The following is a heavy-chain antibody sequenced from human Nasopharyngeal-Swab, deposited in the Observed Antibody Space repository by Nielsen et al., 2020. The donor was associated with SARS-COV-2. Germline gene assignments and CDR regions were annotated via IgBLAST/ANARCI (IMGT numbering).Heavy chain of an antibody. CDR1: GYTFTSYG. D-gene: IGHD6-19*01. J-gene: IGHJ4*02. CDR3: ARDKGGIAVAGTLDYFDY. V-gene: IGHV1-18*01. Sequence: ASVKVSCKASGYTFTSYGISWVRQAPGQGLEWMGWISAYNGNTNYAQKLQGRVTMTTATSTSTAYMELRRLRSDDTAVYYCARDKGGIAVAGTLDYFDYWGQGTLVTVSS. CDR2: ISAYNGNT.